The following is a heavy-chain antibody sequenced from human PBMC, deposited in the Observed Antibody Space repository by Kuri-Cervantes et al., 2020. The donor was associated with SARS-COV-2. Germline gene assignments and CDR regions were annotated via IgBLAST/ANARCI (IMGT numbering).Heavy chain of an antibody. D-gene: IGHD7-27*01. CDR1: GYTFSGYY. CDR3: AREGFTGDGPGPFDY. Sequence: DSVKVSCKASGYTFSGYYMHWVRQAPGQGLEWMGWINPNSGRTKYAQKFQGRVTMTRDTSISTAYMELSRLRSDDTAVYYCAREGFTGDGPGPFDYWGQGTLVTVSS. V-gene: IGHV1-2*02. J-gene: IGHJ4*02. CDR2: INPNSGRT.